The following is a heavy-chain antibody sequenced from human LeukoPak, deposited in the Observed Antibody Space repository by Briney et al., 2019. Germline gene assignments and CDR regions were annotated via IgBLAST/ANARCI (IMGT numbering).Heavy chain of an antibody. J-gene: IGHJ3*02. V-gene: IGHV4-39*07. CDR1: GGSVSSGSYY. CDR2: INHSGST. D-gene: IGHD4-17*01. CDR3: ARIVWAYGDYDVYYAFDI. Sequence: ASETLSLTCTVSGGSVSSGSYYWSWIRQPPGKGLEWIGEINHSGSTNYNPSLKSRVTISVDTSKNQFSLKLSSVTAADTAVYYCARIVWAYGDYDVYYAFDIWGQGTMVTVSS.